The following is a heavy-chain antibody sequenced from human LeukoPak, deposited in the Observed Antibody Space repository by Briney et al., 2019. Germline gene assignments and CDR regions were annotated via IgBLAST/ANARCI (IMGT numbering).Heavy chain of an antibody. D-gene: IGHD6-13*01. CDR1: GFTFSSYW. CDR3: AKSAAGEYYYYMGV. Sequence: GGSLRLSCAASGFTFSSYWMSWVRQAPGKGLEWVANIKQDGSEKYYVDSVKGRFTISRDNAKNSLYLQMNSLRAEDTAVYYCAKSAAGEYYYYMGVWGKGTTVTVSS. CDR2: IKQDGSEK. J-gene: IGHJ6*03. V-gene: IGHV3-7*01.